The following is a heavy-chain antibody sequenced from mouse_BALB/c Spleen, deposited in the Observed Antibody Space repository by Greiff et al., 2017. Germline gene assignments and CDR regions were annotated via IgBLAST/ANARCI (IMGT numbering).Heavy chain of an antibody. CDR2: ISSGGSYT. V-gene: IGHV5-9-4*01. D-gene: IGHD2-4*01. CDR3: ARNYDYDVDYAMDY. CDR1: GFTFSSYA. Sequence: DVMLVESGGGLVKPGGSLKLSCAASGFTFSSYAMSWVRQSPEKRLEWVAEISSGGSYTYYPDTVTGRFTISRDNAKNTLYLEMSSLRSEDTAMYYCARNYDYDVDYAMDYWGQGTSVTVSS. J-gene: IGHJ4*01.